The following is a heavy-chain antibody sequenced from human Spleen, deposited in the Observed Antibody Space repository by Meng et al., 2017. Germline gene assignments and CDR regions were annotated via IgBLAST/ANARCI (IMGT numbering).Heavy chain of an antibody. J-gene: IGHJ6*02. CDR1: GFTFSSSA. Sequence: GESLKISCAASGFTFSSSAMSWVRQAPGKGLEWVSGIGHSGTNTYYINSVKGRFTISRDSSKNTLYLQMNSLRAEDAAVYYYAREIGDYYRYYGMDVWGQGTTVTVSS. CDR3: AREIGDYYRYYGMDV. V-gene: IGHV3-23*01. CDR2: IGHSGTNT. D-gene: IGHD1-26*01.